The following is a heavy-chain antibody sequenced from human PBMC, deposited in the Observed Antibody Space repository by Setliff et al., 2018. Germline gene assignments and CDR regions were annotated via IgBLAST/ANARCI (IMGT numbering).Heavy chain of an antibody. D-gene: IGHD3-3*01. J-gene: IGHJ4*02. V-gene: IGHV4-39*07. CDR1: GGSISSSSYY. Sequence: LSLTCTVSGGSISSSSYYWGWIRQPTGKGLEWIGSIDYGGRTYHNPPLKSRLTIPVATSQNQFSLKMSSVTAADTAVYYCARDRITIFGVVITFDYWGQGTLVTVSS. CDR3: ARDRITIFGVVITFDY. CDR2: IDYGGRT.